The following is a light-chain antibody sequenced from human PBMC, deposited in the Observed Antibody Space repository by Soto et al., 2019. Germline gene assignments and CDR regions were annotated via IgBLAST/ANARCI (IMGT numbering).Light chain of an antibody. CDR3: QQHDQGWT. CDR1: QSVSTK. J-gene: IGKJ1*01. Sequence: EMVMTQSPATLSVSLGERATLSCRASQSVSTKLVWYQQKPSQAPRLLIYGASTSATGIPARFSGSGSGTEFTLTISSLQSEVFAVYYCQQHDQGWTFGQGTKVDIK. V-gene: IGKV3-15*01. CDR2: GAS.